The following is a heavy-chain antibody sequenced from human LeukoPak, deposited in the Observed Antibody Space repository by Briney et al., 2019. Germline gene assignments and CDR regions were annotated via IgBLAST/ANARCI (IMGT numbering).Heavy chain of an antibody. J-gene: IGHJ4*02. CDR2: ISYSGNT. CDR1: GGSISSYY. Sequence: PSETLSLTCSVCGGSISSYYWSWIRQPPGKGLEWIGYISYSGNTNYNPSLKSRVTISVDTSKNQFSLKLSSVTAADTAVYYCATRSTGVAATFDSWGQGALVTVSS. D-gene: IGHD2-15*01. CDR3: ATRSTGVAATFDS. V-gene: IGHV4-59*01.